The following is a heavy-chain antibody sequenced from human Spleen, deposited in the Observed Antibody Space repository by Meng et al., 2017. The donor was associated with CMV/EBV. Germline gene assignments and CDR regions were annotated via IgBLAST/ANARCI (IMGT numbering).Heavy chain of an antibody. D-gene: IGHD6-19*01. Sequence: GESLKISCAASGFTFSGFWMHWVRQTPGKGLVWVSRIDGGGSSIAFADSVQGRFTISRDNAKNTLYLQMNSLRAEDTAVYYCAKDKWNSGWFDYWGQGTLVTVSS. J-gene: IGHJ4*02. CDR1: GFTFSGFW. CDR2: IDGGGSSI. CDR3: AKDKWNSGWFDY. V-gene: IGHV3-74*01.